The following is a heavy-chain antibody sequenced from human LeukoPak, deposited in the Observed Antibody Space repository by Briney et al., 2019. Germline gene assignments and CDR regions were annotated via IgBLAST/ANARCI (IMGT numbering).Heavy chain of an antibody. CDR3: ARGPGQLVRTPPRGWFDP. CDR2: ISPSGGST. J-gene: IGHJ5*02. Sequence: GASVKVSCKAFGYTFTSNYMHWVRQAPGQGPEWMGVISPSGGSTTYAQKFQGRVTLTRDMSTSTDYLELSSLRSEDTAVYYCARGPGQLVRTPPRGWFDPWGQGTLVTVSS. CDR1: GYTFTSNY. V-gene: IGHV1-46*01. D-gene: IGHD6-6*01.